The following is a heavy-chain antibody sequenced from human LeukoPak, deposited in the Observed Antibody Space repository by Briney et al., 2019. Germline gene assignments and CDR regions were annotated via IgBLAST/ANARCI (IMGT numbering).Heavy chain of an antibody. CDR3: AREGQLWVVDWYFDL. D-gene: IGHD5-18*01. CDR1: GFTFSSYS. Sequence: PGGSLRLSCAASGFTFSSYSMNWVRQAPGKGLEWVSYISSSSSTIYYADSVKGRFTTSRDNAKNSLYLQMNSLRAEDTAVYYCAREGQLWVVDWYFDLWGRGTPVTVSS. V-gene: IGHV3-48*01. CDR2: ISSSSSTI. J-gene: IGHJ2*01.